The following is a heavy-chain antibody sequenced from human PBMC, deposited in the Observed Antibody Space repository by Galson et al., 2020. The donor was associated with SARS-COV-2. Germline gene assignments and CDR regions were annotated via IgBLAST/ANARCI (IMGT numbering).Heavy chain of an antibody. Sequence: GGSLRLSCAASGFTFSSYWMHWVRQAPGKGLVWVSRINSDGSSTSYADSVKGRFTISRDNAKNTLYLQMNSLRAEDTAVYYCARGLAAAGTGDYYYYGMDVWGQGTTVTVSS. D-gene: IGHD6-13*01. CDR2: INSDGSST. J-gene: IGHJ6*02. CDR1: GFTFSSYW. V-gene: IGHV3-74*01. CDR3: ARGLAAAGTGDYYYYGMDV.